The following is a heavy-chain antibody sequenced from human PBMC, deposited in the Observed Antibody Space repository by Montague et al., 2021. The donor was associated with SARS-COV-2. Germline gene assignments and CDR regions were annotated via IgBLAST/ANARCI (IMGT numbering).Heavy chain of an antibody. CDR3: AREEDSYGSGTLDY. D-gene: IGHD3-10*01. Sequence: SLRLFCAASGFTFSSYETNWVRQAPGKGLEWVSYISSSGSTLYHADSVRGRFTISRDNARDSVYLQMNSLRAEDTAVYYCAREEDSYGSGTLDYWGQGTLVTVSS. CDR2: ISSSGSTL. CDR1: GFTFSSYE. J-gene: IGHJ4*02. V-gene: IGHV3-48*03.